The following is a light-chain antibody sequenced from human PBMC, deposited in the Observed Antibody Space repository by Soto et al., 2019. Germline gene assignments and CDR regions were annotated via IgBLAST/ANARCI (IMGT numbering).Light chain of an antibody. CDR2: DVS. J-gene: IGLJ1*01. Sequence: QSVLTQPASVSGSPGQSITISSTGTSSDVGGYNFVSWYQHHPGKAPKVMIYDVSNRPSGVSNRFSGSKSGNTASLTISGLQAEDEADYYCDSYTSNGLYVFGTGTKVTV. CDR3: DSYTSNGLYV. V-gene: IGLV2-14*03. CDR1: SSDVGGYNF.